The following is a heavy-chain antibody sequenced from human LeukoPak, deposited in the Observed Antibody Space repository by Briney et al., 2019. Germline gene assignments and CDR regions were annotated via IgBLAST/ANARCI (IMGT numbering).Heavy chain of an antibody. CDR1: GYTFTGYY. CDR2: INPNSGGT. V-gene: IGHV1-2*06. Sequence: ASVKVSCKASGYTFTGYYMHWVRQAPGQGLEWMGRINPNSGGTNYAQKFQGRVTMTRDTSISTAYMELSRLRSDDTAVYYCARGDSRGDYYYYYMDVWGKGTTVTVPS. J-gene: IGHJ6*03. CDR3: ARGDSRGDYYYYYMDV. D-gene: IGHD2-21*02.